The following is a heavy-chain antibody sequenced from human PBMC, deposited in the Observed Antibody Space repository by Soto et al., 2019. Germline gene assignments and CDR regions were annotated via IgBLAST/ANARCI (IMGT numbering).Heavy chain of an antibody. Sequence: SETLSLTCTVSGGSISSYYWSWIRQPPGKGLEWIGYIYYSGSTNYNPSLTSRVTISVDTSKNQFSLKLSSATAADTAVYYCARARGYSGYEAFDYWGQGTLVTVSS. V-gene: IGHV4-59*01. J-gene: IGHJ4*02. CDR3: ARARGYSGYEAFDY. CDR1: GGSISSYY. D-gene: IGHD5-12*01. CDR2: IYYSGST.